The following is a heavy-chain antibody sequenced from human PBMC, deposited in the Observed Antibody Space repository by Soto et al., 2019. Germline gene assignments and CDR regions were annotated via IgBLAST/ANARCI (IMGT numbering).Heavy chain of an antibody. CDR3: ARVGFWRGSWS. CDR1: GYTLTELS. Sequence: LKVSCKVSGYTLTELSIHWVRQAPGKGLEWMGGFDPEDGETIYAQKFQGRVTMTADTSTNTAYMELRSLRSDDTAVYYCARVGFWRGSWSWGQGTLVTVSS. CDR2: FDPEDGET. V-gene: IGHV1-24*01. D-gene: IGHD3-3*01. J-gene: IGHJ4*02.